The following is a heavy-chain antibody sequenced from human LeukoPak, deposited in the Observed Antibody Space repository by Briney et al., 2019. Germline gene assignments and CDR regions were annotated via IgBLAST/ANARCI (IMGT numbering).Heavy chain of an antibody. V-gene: IGHV3-33*01. CDR3: ARDQGAIFGVVIIPHYYYYMDV. CDR2: IWYDGSNK. CDR1: EFTFRNYG. Sequence: GRSLRLSCAASEFTFRNYGMHWVRQAPGKGLEWVAVIWYDGSNKYYADSVKGRFTISRDNSKNTLYLQMNSLRAEDTAVYYCARDQGAIFGVVIIPHYYYYMDVWGKGTTVTVSS. J-gene: IGHJ6*03. D-gene: IGHD3-3*01.